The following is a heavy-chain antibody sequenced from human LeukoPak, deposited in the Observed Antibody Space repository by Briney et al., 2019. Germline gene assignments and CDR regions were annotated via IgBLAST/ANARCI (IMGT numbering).Heavy chain of an antibody. J-gene: IGHJ6*02. D-gene: IGHD2-15*01. CDR2: ISSSSSYT. CDR3: ARDWAPLYCSGGSCYSGYYYYYGMDV. Sequence: PGRSLRLSCAASGFTFSDYYMSWIRQAPGKGLEWVSYISSSSSYTNDADSWKGRFTISSDNSKNSVYLQMNSLRAADTAVYYCARDWAPLYCSGGSCYSGYYYYYGMDVWGQGTTVTVSS. CDR1: GFTFSDYY. V-gene: IGHV3-11*05.